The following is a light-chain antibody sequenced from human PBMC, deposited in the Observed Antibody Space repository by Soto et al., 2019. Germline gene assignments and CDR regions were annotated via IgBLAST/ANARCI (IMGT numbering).Light chain of an antibody. CDR2: VAS. CDR3: QQYYSYPPLT. V-gene: IGKV1-39*01. CDR1: QSISNY. Sequence: DIQMTQSPSSLSASVGDRVTITCRASQSISNYLNWYQQKSAKAXKLLIYVASSLQSGVPSRFSGSGSGTDFTPTISCLQSEDFATYYCQQYYSYPPLTFGGGTKVDIK. J-gene: IGKJ4*01.